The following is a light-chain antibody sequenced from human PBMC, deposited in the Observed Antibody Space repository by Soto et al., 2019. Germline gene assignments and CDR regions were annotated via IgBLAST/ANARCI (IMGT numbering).Light chain of an antibody. Sequence: QSVLTQPASVSGSPGQSITISCTGTSSDVGGYNYVSWYQQHPGKAPKLMIYEVSNRPSGVSNRFSGSKSGHTAYLIISGLQAEDEADYYCSSYTSSITVVFGGGTKLTVL. CDR3: SSYTSSITVV. CDR2: EVS. CDR1: SSDVGGYNY. V-gene: IGLV2-14*01. J-gene: IGLJ2*01.